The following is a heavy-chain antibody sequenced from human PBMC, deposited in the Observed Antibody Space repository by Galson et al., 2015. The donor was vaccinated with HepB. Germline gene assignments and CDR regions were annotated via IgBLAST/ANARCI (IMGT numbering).Heavy chain of an antibody. CDR2: LYYSGST. CDR3: ARGADYYYMDV. J-gene: IGHJ6*03. Sequence: LSLTCTVSGGSISSSSYYWGWIRQPPGKGLEWIGSLYYSGSTYYNPSLKSRVTISVDTSKNQFSLKLSSVTAADTAVYYCARGADYYYMDVWGKGTTVTVSS. D-gene: IGHD4/OR15-4a*01. V-gene: IGHV4-39*01. CDR1: GGSISSSSYY.